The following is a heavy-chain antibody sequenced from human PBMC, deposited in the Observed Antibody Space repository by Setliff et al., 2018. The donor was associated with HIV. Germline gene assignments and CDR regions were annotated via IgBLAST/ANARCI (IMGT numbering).Heavy chain of an antibody. J-gene: IGHJ4*02. Sequence: PGGSLRLSCAASGFTFSTYGMQCVRQAPGKGLEWVAFIRYDGSNQYYADSVKGRFTISRDNAKNSLFLQLNSLRAEDAAVYYCARDGTYNIFTGLVAFDYWGQGTLVTVSS. CDR1: GFTFSTYG. CDR3: ARDGTYNIFTGLVAFDY. CDR2: IRYDGSNQ. V-gene: IGHV3-30*02. D-gene: IGHD3-9*01.